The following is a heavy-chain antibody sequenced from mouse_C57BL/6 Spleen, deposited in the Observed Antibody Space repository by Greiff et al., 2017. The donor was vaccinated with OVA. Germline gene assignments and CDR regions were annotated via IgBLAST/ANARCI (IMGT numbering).Heavy chain of an antibody. CDR1: GYAFSSSW. V-gene: IGHV1-82*01. J-gene: IGHJ2*01. CDR3: ARFYYDYDVFDY. D-gene: IGHD2-4*01. CDR2: LYPGDGDT. Sequence: VQLQQSGPELVKPGASVKISCKASGYAFSSSWMNWVKQRPGKGLEWIGRLYPGDGDTNYNGKFKGKATLTADKSSSTAYMQLSSLTSEDSAVYFCARFYYDYDVFDYWGQGTTLTVSS.